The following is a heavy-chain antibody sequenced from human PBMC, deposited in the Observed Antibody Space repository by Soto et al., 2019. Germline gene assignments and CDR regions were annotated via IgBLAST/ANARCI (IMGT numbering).Heavy chain of an antibody. V-gene: IGHV4-59*01. CDR3: ARRSGSSSSRTLWFDP. CDR1: GGSIRSYY. Sequence: SETLSLTCTVSGGSIRSYYWGWIRQTPGKGLEWIGYIYYSGSTNYNPSLKSRVTISVDTSKNQFSLKLSSVTAADTAVYYCARRSGSSSSRTLWFDPWGQGTLVTVSS. D-gene: IGHD6-6*01. J-gene: IGHJ5*02. CDR2: IYYSGST.